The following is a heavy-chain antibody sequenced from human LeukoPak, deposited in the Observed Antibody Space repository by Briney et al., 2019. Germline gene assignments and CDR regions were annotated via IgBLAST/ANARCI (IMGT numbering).Heavy chain of an antibody. D-gene: IGHD1-14*01. J-gene: IGHJ4*02. CDR3: IRDFRIADF. CDR1: GYTFSDYW. Sequence: GGSLRLSCIGSGYTFSDYWIHWVRHAPGKGLVWVSRIDGGGRNTNYADSVKGRFTASRDNAKNTVYLQMNSLSAEDTAVYYCIRDFRIADFWGQGTLVTVSS. V-gene: IGHV3-74*01. CDR2: IDGGGRNT.